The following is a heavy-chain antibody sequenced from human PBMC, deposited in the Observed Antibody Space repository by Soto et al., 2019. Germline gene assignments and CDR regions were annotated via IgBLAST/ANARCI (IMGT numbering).Heavy chain of an antibody. Sequence: GGSMRLSCAASGFTFSSYAMSWVRQAPGKGLEWVSAISGSGGSTYYADSVKGRFTISRDNSKNTLYLQMNSLRAEDTAVYYCAKDDFWSGYSSYYYYGMDVWGQGTTVTVSS. CDR3: AKDDFWSGYSSYYYYGMDV. CDR1: GFTFSSYA. D-gene: IGHD3-3*01. CDR2: ISGSGGST. V-gene: IGHV3-23*01. J-gene: IGHJ6*02.